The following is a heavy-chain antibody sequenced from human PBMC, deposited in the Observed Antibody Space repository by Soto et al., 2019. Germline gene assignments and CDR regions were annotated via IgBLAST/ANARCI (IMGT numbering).Heavy chain of an antibody. CDR2: IIPIFGTA. Sequence: QVQLVQSGAEVKKPGSSVKVSCKASGGTFSSYAISWVRQAPGQGLEWMGGIIPIFGTANYAQKFQGRVTITADESTGTAYMELSSLRSEDTAVYYCARVSFGGDVTPYYYYYGMDVWGQGTTVTVSS. CDR3: ARVSFGGDVTPYYYYYGMDV. D-gene: IGHD3-10*01. CDR1: GGTFSSYA. V-gene: IGHV1-69*01. J-gene: IGHJ6*02.